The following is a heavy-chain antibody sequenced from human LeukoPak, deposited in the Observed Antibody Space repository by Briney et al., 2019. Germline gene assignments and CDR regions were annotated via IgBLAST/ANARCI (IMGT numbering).Heavy chain of an antibody. CDR2: ISYDGSNK. V-gene: IGHV3-30*03. CDR3: ARRGYCSGGDCYSAAFDI. D-gene: IGHD2-15*01. Sequence: GGSLRLSCAASGFTFSSYGMHWVRQAPGKGLEWVAVISYDGSNKYYADSVKGRFTISRDNSKNTLYLQMNSLRAEDTAVYYCARRGYCSGGDCYSAAFDIWGQGTMVTVSS. J-gene: IGHJ3*02. CDR1: GFTFSSYG.